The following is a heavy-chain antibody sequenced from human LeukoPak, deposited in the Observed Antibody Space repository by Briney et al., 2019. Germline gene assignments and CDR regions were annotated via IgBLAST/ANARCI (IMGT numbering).Heavy chain of an antibody. CDR3: ARENGTTAYFDY. D-gene: IGHD2/OR15-2a*01. V-gene: IGHV3-53*01. CDR1: GFTFSTYS. CDR2: IYSGGST. Sequence: GGSLRLSCGASGFTFSTYSMSWVRQAPGKGLEWVSVIYSGGSTYYADSVKGRFTISRDNSKNTLYLQMNSLRAEDTAVYYCARENGTTAYFDYWGQGTLVTVSS. J-gene: IGHJ4*02.